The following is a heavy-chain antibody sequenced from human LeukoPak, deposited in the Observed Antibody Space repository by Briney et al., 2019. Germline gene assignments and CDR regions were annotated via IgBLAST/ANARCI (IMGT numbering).Heavy chain of an antibody. D-gene: IGHD6-13*01. CDR3: ARGSIAAAGDFDY. CDR1: GGSISSYY. J-gene: IGHJ4*02. Sequence: SETLSLTCTVSGGSISSYYWGWIRQPPGKGLEWIGSIYHSGSTYYNPSLKSRVTISVDTSKNQFSLKLSSVTAADTAVYYCARGSIAAAGDFDYWGQGTLVTVSS. CDR2: IYHSGST. V-gene: IGHV4-38-2*02.